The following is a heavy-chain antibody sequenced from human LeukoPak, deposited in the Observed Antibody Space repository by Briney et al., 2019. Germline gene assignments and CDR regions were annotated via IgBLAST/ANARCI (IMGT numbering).Heavy chain of an antibody. CDR3: ASSFYGSGSPSDY. Sequence: SETLSLTCTVSGGSISSGSYYWSWIRQPAGKGLEWIGRIYTSGSTNYNPSLKSRVTISVDTSKYQFSLKLSSVTAADTAVYYCASSFYGSGSPSDYWGQGTLVTVSS. J-gene: IGHJ4*02. D-gene: IGHD3-10*01. CDR2: IYTSGST. V-gene: IGHV4-61*02. CDR1: GGSISSGSYY.